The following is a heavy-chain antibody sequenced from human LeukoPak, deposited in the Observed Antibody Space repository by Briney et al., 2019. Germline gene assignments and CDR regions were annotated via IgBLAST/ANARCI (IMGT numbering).Heavy chain of an antibody. CDR3: ARRSEFDNTHYHYFDY. D-gene: IGHD2-15*01. CDR2: IYHSGST. Sequence: PSETLSLTCTVSGGSIDSRSYYWDWIRQAPGKGLEWIGTIYHSGSTVYNPSLKSRVAIFVDTSKNQFSLILHSVAAADTAVYYCARRSEFDNTHYHYFDYWSQGALVTVSS. CDR1: GGSIDSRSYY. V-gene: IGHV4-39*01. J-gene: IGHJ4*02.